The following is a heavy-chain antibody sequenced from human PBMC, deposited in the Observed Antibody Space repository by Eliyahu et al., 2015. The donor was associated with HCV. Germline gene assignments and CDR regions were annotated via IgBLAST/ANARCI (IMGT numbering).Heavy chain of an antibody. CDR2: XNGDGRTT. CDR1: XFPFTNXW. D-gene: IGHD2-21*01. Sequence: EVQLVESGGGLVQPGGSLRLXXAASXFPFTNXWMHXVRQAPGXGLVWVSXXNGDGRTTSYADSVKGRFTVSRDNAKNTVSLQMDSLRAEDTAVYYCARGYSTRQDFWGQGILVSVSS. CDR3: ARGYSTRQDF. V-gene: IGHV3-74*01. J-gene: IGHJ4*02.